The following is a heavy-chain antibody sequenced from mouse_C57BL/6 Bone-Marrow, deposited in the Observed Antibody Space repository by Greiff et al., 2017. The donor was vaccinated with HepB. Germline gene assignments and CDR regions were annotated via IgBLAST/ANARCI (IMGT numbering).Heavy chain of an antibody. V-gene: IGHV1-18*01. CDR1: GYTFTDYN. Sequence: DVKLQESAPELVKPGASVKIPCKASGYTFTDYNMDWVKQSHGKSLEWIGDINPNNGGTIYNQKFKGKATLTVDKSSSTAYMELRSLTSEDTAVYYCARGIHYYGSSYVYYFDYWGQGTTLTVSS. J-gene: IGHJ2*01. CDR3: ARGIHYYGSSYVYYFDY. CDR2: INPNNGGT. D-gene: IGHD1-1*01.